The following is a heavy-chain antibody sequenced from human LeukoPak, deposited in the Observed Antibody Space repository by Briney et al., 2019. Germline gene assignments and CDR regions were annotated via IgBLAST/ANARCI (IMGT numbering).Heavy chain of an antibody. CDR3: AREDKWELLGEIDY. V-gene: IGHV3-30*03. J-gene: IGHJ4*02. Sequence: GGSLRLSCVASGFILTDAWMTWVRQAPGKGLEWVAVISYDGSNKYYADSVKGRFTISRDNSKNTLYLQMNSLRAEDTAVYYCAREDKWELLGEIDYWGQGTLVTVSS. CDR2: ISYDGSNK. CDR1: GFILTDAW. D-gene: IGHD1-26*01.